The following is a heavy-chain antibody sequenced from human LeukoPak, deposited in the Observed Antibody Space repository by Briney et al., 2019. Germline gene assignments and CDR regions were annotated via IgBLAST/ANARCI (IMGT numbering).Heavy chain of an antibody. CDR3: ARDRRLLWFGELPGGMDV. D-gene: IGHD3-10*01. J-gene: IGHJ6*02. Sequence: ASVKVSCEASGYTFTNYGIAWVRQAPGQGLEWMGIINPSGGSTSYAQKFQGRVTMTRDTSTSTVYMELSSLRSEDTAVYYCARDRRLLWFGELPGGMDVWGQGTTVTVSS. CDR1: GYTFTNYG. CDR2: INPSGGST. V-gene: IGHV1-46*01.